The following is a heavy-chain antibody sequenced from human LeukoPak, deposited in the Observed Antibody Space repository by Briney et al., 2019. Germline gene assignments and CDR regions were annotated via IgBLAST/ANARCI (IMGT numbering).Heavy chain of an antibody. CDR3: ARDGTYYYDTGAFDI. J-gene: IGHJ3*02. CDR1: GYTLTSYG. D-gene: IGHD3-22*01. V-gene: IGHV1-18*01. Sequence: GASVKVSCKASGYTLTSYGISWVRQAPGQGLEWMGWISAYNGNTNYAQKLQGRVTMTTDTSTSTAYMELRSLRSDDTAVYYCARDGTYYYDTGAFDIWGQGTMVTVSS. CDR2: ISAYNGNT.